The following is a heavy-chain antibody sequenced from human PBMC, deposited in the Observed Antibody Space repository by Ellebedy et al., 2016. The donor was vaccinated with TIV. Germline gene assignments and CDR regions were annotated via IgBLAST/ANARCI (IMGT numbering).Heavy chain of an antibody. CDR1: GFTFSSYW. CDR2: INSDGSRT. J-gene: IGHJ4*02. D-gene: IGHD3-10*01. CDR3: ASRGVAVQGADY. Sequence: PGGSLRLSCAASGFTFSSYWMHWVRQAPGKGLVWVSLINSDGSRTTYADSVKGRFTISRDNAKNTLYLQMNNLRAEDTAVYYCASRGVAVQGADYWGQGTLVTVSS. V-gene: IGHV3-74*01.